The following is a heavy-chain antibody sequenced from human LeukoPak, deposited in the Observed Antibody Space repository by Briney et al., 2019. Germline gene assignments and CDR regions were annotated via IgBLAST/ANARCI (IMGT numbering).Heavy chain of an antibody. V-gene: IGHV3-30*04. CDR2: ISYDGSNK. D-gene: IGHD1-26*01. CDR1: GFTFSSYA. CDR3: ARISHSGSLDMYFDI. Sequence: GGSLRLSCAASGFTFSSYAMHWVRQAPGKGLEWVAVISYDGSNKYYADSVKGRFTISRDNSKNTLYLQMNSLRAEDTAVYYCARISHSGSLDMYFDIWGQGTMVTVSS. J-gene: IGHJ3*02.